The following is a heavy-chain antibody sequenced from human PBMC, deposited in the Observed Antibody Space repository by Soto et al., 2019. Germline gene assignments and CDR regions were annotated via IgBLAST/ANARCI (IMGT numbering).Heavy chain of an antibody. D-gene: IGHD2-21*01. CDR2: IYYSGST. Sequence: SETLSLTCTVSGGSISSYYWSWIRQPPGKGLEWIGYIYYSGSTNYNPSLKSRVTISVDTSKNQFSLKVNSVTAADTAVYYCARRAVVAVTGSLDNWLDPWGQGILVTVSS. V-gene: IGHV4-59*01. J-gene: IGHJ5*02. CDR3: ARRAVVAVTGSLDNWLDP. CDR1: GGSISSYY.